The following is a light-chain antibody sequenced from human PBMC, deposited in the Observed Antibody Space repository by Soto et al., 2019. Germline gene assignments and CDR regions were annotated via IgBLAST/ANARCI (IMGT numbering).Light chain of an antibody. CDR2: DAS. J-gene: IGKJ5*01. Sequence: DIQMTQSPSSLSASVGDRVTITCQASQDISNYLNWYQQKPGKAPKLLIYDASNLETGVPSRFSGSGSGTDFSFTISNLQPEDIAIYYCQQYDNLPTITFGQGTRLEIK. CDR3: QQYDNLPTIT. CDR1: QDISNY. V-gene: IGKV1-33*01.